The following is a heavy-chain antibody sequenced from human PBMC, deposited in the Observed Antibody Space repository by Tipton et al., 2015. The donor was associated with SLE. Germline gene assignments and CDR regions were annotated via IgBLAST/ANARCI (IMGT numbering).Heavy chain of an antibody. CDR2: IRNDGRNE. CDR1: GFTFSDYW. V-gene: IGHV3-30*02. J-gene: IGHJ3*02. CDR3: AKDGAGQGYGDSHDAFDI. D-gene: IGHD4-17*01. Sequence: GSLRLSCAASGFTFSDYWMNWVRQAPGKGLEWVAFIRNDGRNEYYADPVQGRITVSRDNSKNTLFVQMNSLRADDTAVYYCAKDGAGQGYGDSHDAFDIWGQGTSVTVSS.